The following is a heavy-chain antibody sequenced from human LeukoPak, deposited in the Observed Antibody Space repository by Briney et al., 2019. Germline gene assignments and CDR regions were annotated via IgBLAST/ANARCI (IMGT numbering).Heavy chain of an antibody. CDR1: GFTFDDYA. J-gene: IGHJ4*02. D-gene: IGHD2-21*02. CDR2: ISWNSGSI. Sequence: GRSLRLSCAASGFTFDDYAMHWVRQAPGKGLEWVSGISWNSGSIGYADSVKGRFTISRDNAKNSLYLQMNSLRAEDTAVYYCARDKCGGDCYYPDYWGQGTLVTVSS. CDR3: ARDKCGGDCYYPDY. V-gene: IGHV3-9*01.